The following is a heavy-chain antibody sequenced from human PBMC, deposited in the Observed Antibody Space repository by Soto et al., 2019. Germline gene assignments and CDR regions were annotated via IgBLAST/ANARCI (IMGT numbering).Heavy chain of an antibody. CDR1: GGSISSGGYY. CDR3: ARSIGGSYFYDAFDI. J-gene: IGHJ3*02. D-gene: IGHD1-26*01. CDR2: IYYSGST. V-gene: IGHV4-31*03. Sequence: SETLSLTCTVSGGSISSGGYYWSWIRQHPGKGMEWIGYIYYSGSTYYNPSLKSRVTISVDTSKNQFSLKLSSVTAADTAVYYCARSIGGSYFYDAFDIWGQGTMVTVSS.